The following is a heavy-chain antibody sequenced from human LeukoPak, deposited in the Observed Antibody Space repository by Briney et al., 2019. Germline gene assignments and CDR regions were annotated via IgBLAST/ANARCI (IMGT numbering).Heavy chain of an antibody. CDR2: IKQDGSEK. D-gene: IGHD5-18*01. Sequence: GGSLRLSCAASGVTLSTYWMTWVRQTPGKGLEWVAKIKQDGSEKYYVDSVKGRFTISRDNAENSLFLQMNSLSAEDTAVYYCARGGYTYTYWGQGTLVTVSS. V-gene: IGHV3-7*05. CDR3: ARGGYTYTY. J-gene: IGHJ4*02. CDR1: GVTLSTYW.